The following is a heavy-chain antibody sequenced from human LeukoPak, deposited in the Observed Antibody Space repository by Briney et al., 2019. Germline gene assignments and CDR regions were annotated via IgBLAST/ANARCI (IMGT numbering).Heavy chain of an antibody. Sequence: QPGGSLRLSCAASGFTFRSHAMSWVRQAPGKGLEWVSATSGSGGSTDYADSVKGRFTISRDNSKNTLYLQMTSLRAEDTAVYYCAKGGLYYDSSLQHWGQGTLVTVSS. CDR3: AKGGLYYDSSLQH. CDR2: TSGSGGST. D-gene: IGHD3-22*01. V-gene: IGHV3-23*01. CDR1: GFTFRSHA. J-gene: IGHJ1*01.